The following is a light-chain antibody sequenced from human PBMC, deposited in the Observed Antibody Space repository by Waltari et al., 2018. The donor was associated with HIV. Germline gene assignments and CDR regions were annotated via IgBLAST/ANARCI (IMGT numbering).Light chain of an antibody. CDR1: SRHVGGSPL. V-gene: IGLV2-23*02. CDR2: EVS. Sequence: QSALTQPASVSGSPGRSITTSCTATSRHVGGSPLFSSYQQHPGRAPKPMIYEVSKRPSGVSNRFSGSKSGNTASLTISGLQAEDEADYYCCAYAGSTTYVIFGGGTKLTVL. J-gene: IGLJ2*01. CDR3: CAYAGSTTYVI.